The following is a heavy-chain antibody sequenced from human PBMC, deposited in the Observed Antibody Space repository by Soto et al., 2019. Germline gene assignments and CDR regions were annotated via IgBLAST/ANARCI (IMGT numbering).Heavy chain of an antibody. CDR3: ARDYYDSSGYYYRNYYYGMDV. J-gene: IGHJ6*02. V-gene: IGHV4-31*01. CDR1: GGSISSGGYY. Sequence: QVQLQESGPGLVKPSQTLSLTCTVSGGSISSGGYYWSWIRQHPGKGLEWIGYIYYSGSTYYNPSLESLFTMRVDTAKSQFSMKLRSVTAADTAVYYCARDYYDSSGYYYRNYYYGMDVWGQGTTVTVSS. CDR2: IYYSGST. D-gene: IGHD3-22*01.